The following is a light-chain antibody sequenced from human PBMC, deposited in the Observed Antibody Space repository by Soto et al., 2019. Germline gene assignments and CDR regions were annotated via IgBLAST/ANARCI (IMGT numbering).Light chain of an antibody. CDR1: SSDVGTYNL. CDR3: CSYAXGRSVYV. J-gene: IGLJ1*01. CDR2: DVS. Sequence: QSVRTQPASVSGSPGQSITISCTGSSSDVGTYNLVSWYQQHPGKAPKLLIYDVSKWPSGVSNRFSGSKSGSTASLIISGLQAEDEADYYCCSYAXGRSVYVFGTGTKVTVL. V-gene: IGLV2-23*02.